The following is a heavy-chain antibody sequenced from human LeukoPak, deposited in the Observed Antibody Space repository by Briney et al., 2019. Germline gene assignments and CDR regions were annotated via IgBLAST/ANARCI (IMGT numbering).Heavy chain of an antibody. CDR3: AKRGVVIRVILVGFHKEAHYFDS. V-gene: IGHV1-2*02. Sequence: GASVKVSCKTSGYPFTTWEINWVRQAPGQGLEWMGWINPNSGGTNYAQKFQGRVTMTRDTSISTAYMELSRLRSDDTAVYFCAKRGVVIRVILVGFHKEAHYFDSWGQGALVTVSS. D-gene: IGHD3-22*01. CDR1: GYPFTTWE. CDR2: INPNSGGT. J-gene: IGHJ4*02.